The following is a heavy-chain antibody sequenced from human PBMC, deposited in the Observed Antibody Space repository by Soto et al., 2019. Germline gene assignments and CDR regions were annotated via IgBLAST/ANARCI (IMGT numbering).Heavy chain of an antibody. CDR2: IYHSGST. J-gene: IGHJ6*02. V-gene: IGHV4-38-2*02. Sequence: SETLSLTCAVSRYSISSGYYWCWIRQPPGKGLEWIGSIYHSGSTYYNPSLKSRVTISVDTSKNQFSLKLSSVTAADTAVYYCARDLRIAARPQTYYYYGMDVWGQWTTVTVSS. CDR3: ARDLRIAARPQTYYYYGMDV. D-gene: IGHD6-6*01. CDR1: RYSISSGYY.